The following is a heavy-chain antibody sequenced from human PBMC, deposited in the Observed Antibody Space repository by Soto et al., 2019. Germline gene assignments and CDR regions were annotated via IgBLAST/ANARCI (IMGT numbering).Heavy chain of an antibody. CDR1: GFTFSTSA. D-gene: IGHD3-10*01. Sequence: ASVKVSCKTSGFTFSTSAVQWVRQARGQRLEWIGWIVVGSGKTNYAQKFQDRVAITRDTSTGTSYLEMTGLTSADTAAYYCAADTLQKAVWGQGTLVTVSS. CDR2: IVVGSGKT. CDR3: AADTLQKAV. J-gene: IGHJ4*02. V-gene: IGHV1-58*01.